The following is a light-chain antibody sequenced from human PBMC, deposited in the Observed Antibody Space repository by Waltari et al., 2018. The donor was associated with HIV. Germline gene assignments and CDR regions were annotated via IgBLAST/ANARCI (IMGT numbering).Light chain of an antibody. V-gene: IGLV2-8*01. J-gene: IGLJ3*02. CDR1: SSDVGDYNS. CDR2: EVN. CDR3: SSYVGSNRV. Sequence: QSALPQPPSASGSPGQSATISCTGISSDVGDYNSVSWYQQHPGKAPQLMIYEVNKRPSGVPDRFSGSKSGNTASLTVSGLQAEDEADYYCSSYVGSNRVFGGGTKLTVL.